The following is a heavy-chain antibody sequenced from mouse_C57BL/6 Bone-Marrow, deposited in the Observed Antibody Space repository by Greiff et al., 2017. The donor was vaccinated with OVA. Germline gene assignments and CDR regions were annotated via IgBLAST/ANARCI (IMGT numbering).Heavy chain of an antibody. Sequence: QVQLQQPGAELVMPGASVKLSCKASGYTFTSYWMHWVKQRPGQGLEWIGEIDPSDSYTNYNQKFKGKSTLTVDKSSSTAYMQLSSLTSEYSAVYYGASTTVPGYLDYWGQGTTLTVSS. CDR1: GYTFTSYW. J-gene: IGHJ2*01. CDR2: IDPSDSYT. D-gene: IGHD1-1*01. V-gene: IGHV1-69*01. CDR3: ASTTVPGYLDY.